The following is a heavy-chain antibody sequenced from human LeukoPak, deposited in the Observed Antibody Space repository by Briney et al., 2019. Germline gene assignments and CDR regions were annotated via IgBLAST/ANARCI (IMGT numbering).Heavy chain of an antibody. Sequence: GGSLRLSCAASGFTFSSYWMHWVRQAPGKGLVWVSRINSVGSSTSSADSVKCRFTISRDNAKNTLYLQMNSLRAEDTAVYYCARAYDSSGYYLYYYYYGMDVWGQGTTVTVSS. CDR2: INSVGSST. CDR3: ARAYDSSGYYLYYYYYGMDV. V-gene: IGHV3-74*01. J-gene: IGHJ6*02. CDR1: GFTFSSYW. D-gene: IGHD3-22*01.